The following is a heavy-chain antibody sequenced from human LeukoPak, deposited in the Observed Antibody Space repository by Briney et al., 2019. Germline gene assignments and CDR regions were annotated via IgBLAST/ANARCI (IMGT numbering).Heavy chain of an antibody. D-gene: IGHD3-10*01. Sequence: GGSLRLSCAASGSTFSNYAMTWVRLAPGKGLEWVSSIGSGGDTYYVDSVKGRFTISRDNSKNTLYLQMNSLRAEDTAVYYCAKGPYGPGAFDIWGQGTMVTVSS. J-gene: IGHJ3*02. CDR2: IGSGGDT. V-gene: IGHV3-23*01. CDR1: GSTFSNYA. CDR3: AKGPYGPGAFDI.